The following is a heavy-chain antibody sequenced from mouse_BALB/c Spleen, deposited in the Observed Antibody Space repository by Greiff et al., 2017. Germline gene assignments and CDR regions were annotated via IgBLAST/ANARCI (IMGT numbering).Heavy chain of an antibody. CDR2: IYPGDGDT. CDR3: ARSGGNSWFAY. CDR1: GYAFSSSW. V-gene: IGHV1-82*01. Sequence: VKLMESGPELVKPGASVKISCKASGYAFSSSWMNWVKQRPGQGLEWIGRIYPGDGDTNYNGKFKGKATLTADKSSSTAYMQLSSLTSVDSAVYFCARSGGNSWFAYWGQGTLVTVSA. D-gene: IGHD2-1*01. J-gene: IGHJ3*01.